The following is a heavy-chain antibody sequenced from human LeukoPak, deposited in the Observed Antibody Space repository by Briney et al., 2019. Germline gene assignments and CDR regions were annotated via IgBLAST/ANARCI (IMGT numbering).Heavy chain of an antibody. D-gene: IGHD6-19*01. Sequence: PGGSPRLSCAASRFTFSAYAMYWVRQAPGKGLEWVSCIEASDVNTYYADSVKGRFTISRDNSKNTLYLQMNSLRAEDTAVYYCAKGSGSGWYGWFDPWGQGTLVTVSS. J-gene: IGHJ5*02. CDR1: RFTFSAYA. CDR2: IEASDVNT. V-gene: IGHV3-23*01. CDR3: AKGSGSGWYGWFDP.